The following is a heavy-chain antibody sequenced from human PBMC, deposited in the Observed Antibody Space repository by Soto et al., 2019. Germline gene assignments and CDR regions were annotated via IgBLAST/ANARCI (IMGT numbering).Heavy chain of an antibody. V-gene: IGHV3-23*01. CDR1: GFTFNTYA. CDR3: ALLAGFGVPVPLVF. J-gene: IGHJ1*01. CDR2: ISGSGGTT. Sequence: PGGSLRLSCAASGFTFNTYAMNWVRQAPGKGLEWVSVISGSGGTTYYADSVKGRFTISRDNSKNTLDLQMNSLRGEDTAVYYSALLAGFGVPVPLVFWGRGSLVTVSS. D-gene: IGHD3-3*01.